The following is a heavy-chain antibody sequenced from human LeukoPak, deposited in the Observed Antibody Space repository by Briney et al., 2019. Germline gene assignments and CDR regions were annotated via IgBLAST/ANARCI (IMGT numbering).Heavy chain of an antibody. CDR1: GGSISSSSYY. D-gene: IGHD6-6*01. Sequence: SETLSLTCTVSGGSISSSSYYWGWIRQLPGKGLEWIGNIYYSGSTYYNPSLKSRVTISVDTSKNQFSLKLSSVTAADTAVYFCARVSSGSSSSYYYYYYMDVWGKGTTVTVSS. CDR2: IYYSGST. J-gene: IGHJ6*03. CDR3: ARVSSGSSSSYYYYYYMDV. V-gene: IGHV4-39*07.